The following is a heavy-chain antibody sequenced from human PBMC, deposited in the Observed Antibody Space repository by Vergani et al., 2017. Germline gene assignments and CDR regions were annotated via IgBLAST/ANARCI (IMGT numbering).Heavy chain of an antibody. CDR1: GYSFTSYW. CDR2: IYPGDSDT. V-gene: IGHV5-51*01. J-gene: IGHJ4*02. Sequence: EVPLVQSGAAVKKPGESLKISCKGSGYSFTSYWIGWVRQMPGKGLEWMGIIYPGDSDTRYSPSFQGQVTISADKSISTAYLQWSSLKASDTAMYYCARDYYDSSGYYYSDYWGQGTLVTVSS. CDR3: ARDYYDSSGYYYSDY. D-gene: IGHD3-22*01.